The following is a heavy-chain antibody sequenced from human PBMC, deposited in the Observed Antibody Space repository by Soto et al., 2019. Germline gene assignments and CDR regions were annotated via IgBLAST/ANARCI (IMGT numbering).Heavy chain of an antibody. Sequence: PSETLSLTCTVSVGSIRSYYWSLIRQSPGKGLEWIGYIYYTGTTNYNPSLKSRVTISVDTPNNQVSLKQSSVTAADTAMYYCARAIEFEFWGPGTLLTVSS. J-gene: IGHJ4*02. CDR1: VGSIRSYY. CDR2: IYYTGTT. V-gene: IGHV4-59*01. CDR3: ARAIEFEF.